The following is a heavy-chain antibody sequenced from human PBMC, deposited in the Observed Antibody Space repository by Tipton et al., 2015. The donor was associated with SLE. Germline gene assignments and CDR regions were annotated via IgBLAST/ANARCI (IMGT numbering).Heavy chain of an antibody. D-gene: IGHD3-3*01. CDR3: ARHYDFLSGFDY. CDR2: IYYSGST. CDR1: GGSFGGYY. Sequence: TLSLTCAVYGGSFGGYYWSWIRQPPGKGLEWIGYIYYSGSTNYNPSLKSRVTISLDTPKNQFSLKLSSVTEVDTALYYCARHYDFLSGFDYWGQGTLVTVSS. J-gene: IGHJ4*02. V-gene: IGHV4-59*01.